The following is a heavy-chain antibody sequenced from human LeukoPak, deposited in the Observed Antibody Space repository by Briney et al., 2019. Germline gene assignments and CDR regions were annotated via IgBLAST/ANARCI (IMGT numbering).Heavy chain of an antibody. CDR3: ARELNYDSSGYYFDY. CDR1: GYTFTGNY. J-gene: IGHJ4*02. CDR2: INPYSGVT. Sequence: ASVKVSCKASGYTFTGNYMHWVRQAPGQGLEWMGCINPYSGVTNYAQKFQGRVTMTRDTSISTAYMELSRLRSDDTAVYYCARELNYDSSGYYFDYWGQGTLVTVSS. V-gene: IGHV1-2*02. D-gene: IGHD3-22*01.